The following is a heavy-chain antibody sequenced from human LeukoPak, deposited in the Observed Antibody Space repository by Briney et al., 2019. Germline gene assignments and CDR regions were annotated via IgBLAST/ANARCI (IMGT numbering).Heavy chain of an antibody. CDR2: ISSSSSTI. J-gene: IGHJ5*02. V-gene: IGHV3-48*01. CDR3: ARDRLYYDILTGYRPNWFDP. D-gene: IGHD3-9*01. CDR1: GFTFSSYS. Sequence: GGSLRLSCAASGFTFSSYSMNWVRQAPGKGLEWVSYISSSSSTIYCADSVKGRFTISRDNAKNSLYLQMNSLRAEDTAVYYCARDRLYYDILTGYRPNWFDPWGQGTLVTVSS.